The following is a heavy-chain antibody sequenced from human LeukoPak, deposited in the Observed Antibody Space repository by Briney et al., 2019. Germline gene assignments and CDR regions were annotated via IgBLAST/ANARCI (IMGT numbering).Heavy chain of an antibody. CDR2: IKHDGSEK. CDR3: ARVDYTDEGFAY. D-gene: IGHD4-11*01. J-gene: IGHJ4*02. Sequence: GGSLRLSCAASGFTFKNYWMTWVRRAPGKGLEWVANIKHDGSEKNYVDSVKGRFTISRDNAKNSLSLQMNSLRAEDTALYYCARVDYTDEGFAYWGQGTLVTVSS. CDR1: GFTFKNYW. V-gene: IGHV3-7*01.